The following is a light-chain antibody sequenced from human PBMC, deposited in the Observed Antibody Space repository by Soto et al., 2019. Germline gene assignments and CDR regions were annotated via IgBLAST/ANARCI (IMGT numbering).Light chain of an antibody. CDR2: GAS. CDR3: QQYNNWPPRFT. Sequence: VMTQSPAPLSVSPGERAPLSCRASQSVTTNMAWYQQKPGQAPRLLIYGASTRATGIPARFSGSGSGTEFTLTISSLQSEDFAVYYCQQYNNWPPRFTFGPGTKVDIK. V-gene: IGKV3-15*01. CDR1: QSVTTN. J-gene: IGKJ3*01.